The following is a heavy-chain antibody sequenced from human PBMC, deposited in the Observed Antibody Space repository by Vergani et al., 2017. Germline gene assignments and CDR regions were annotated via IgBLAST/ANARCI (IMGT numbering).Heavy chain of an antibody. CDR1: GFTFDDYA. Sequence: EVQLVESGGGLVQPGRSLRLSCAASGFTFDDYAMHWVRQAPGKGLEWVSGISWNSGSIGYADSVKGRFTISRDNAKNSLYLQMNSLRAEDTALYYCAKVATVVTRNWYFDLWGRGTLVTVSS. D-gene: IGHD4-23*01. CDR2: ISWNSGSI. CDR3: AKVATVVTRNWYFDL. J-gene: IGHJ2*01. V-gene: IGHV3-9*01.